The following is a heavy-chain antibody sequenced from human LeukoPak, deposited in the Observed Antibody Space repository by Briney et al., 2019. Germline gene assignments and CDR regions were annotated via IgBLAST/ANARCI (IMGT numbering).Heavy chain of an antibody. D-gene: IGHD3-16*01. CDR2: LYSGGNT. CDR3: AGVMRGAFDI. V-gene: IGHV3-23*03. Sequence: GGSLRLSCAASGFTFSSYAMSWVRQAPGKGLEWVSLLYSGGNTYYADSVKGRFTISRDNSNNTLYLQPDSLRAEDTAIYYCAGVMRGAFDIWGQGTLVTVSS. CDR1: GFTFSSYA. J-gene: IGHJ3*02.